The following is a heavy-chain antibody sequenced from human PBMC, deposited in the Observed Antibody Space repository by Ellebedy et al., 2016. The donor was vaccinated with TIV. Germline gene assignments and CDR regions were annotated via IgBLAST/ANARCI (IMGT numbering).Heavy chain of an antibody. J-gene: IGHJ6*02. CDR2: IDPNYGTT. Sequence: AASVKVSCKASGYTFTSYGITWVRQAPGQGLEWMGVIDPNYGTTSYAQKFQGRVTMTSDTSTRTVYMELSSLRSEDTAVYYCARAPSVDPHMDVWGQGTTVTVSS. CDR1: GYTFTSYG. D-gene: IGHD6-19*01. CDR3: ARAPSVDPHMDV. V-gene: IGHV1-46*01.